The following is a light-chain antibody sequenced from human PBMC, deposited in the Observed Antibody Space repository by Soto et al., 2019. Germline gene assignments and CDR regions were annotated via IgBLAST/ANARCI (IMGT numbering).Light chain of an antibody. V-gene: IGKV3-20*01. CDR1: QSVDSSF. J-gene: IGKJ1*01. Sequence: EIVLTQSPGSLSLSPGERATLSCRASQSVDSSFFAWYQQKPGQAPRLLIYGASNRATGIPDRFSGSGSGTDFTLTISSLEPEDFAGYYCQQYVSPVTFGQGTKVEIK. CDR2: GAS. CDR3: QQYVSPVT.